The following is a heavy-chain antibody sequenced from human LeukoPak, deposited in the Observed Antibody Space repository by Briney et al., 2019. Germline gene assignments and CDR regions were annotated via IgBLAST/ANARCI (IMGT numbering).Heavy chain of an antibody. CDR1: GGTFSSYA. CDR3: ASPKPDYGDYDAFDI. V-gene: IGHV1-69*04. D-gene: IGHD4-17*01. Sequence: GASVKVSCKASGGTFSSYAISWVRQAPGQGLEWMGRIIPILGIANYAQKFQGRVTITADKSTSTAYMELSSLRSEDTAVYYCASPKPDYGDYDAFDIWGQGTMVTVSS. CDR2: IIPILGIA. J-gene: IGHJ3*02.